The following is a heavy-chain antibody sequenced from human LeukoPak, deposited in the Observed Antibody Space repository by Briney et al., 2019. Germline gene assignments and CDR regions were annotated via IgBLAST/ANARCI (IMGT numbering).Heavy chain of an antibody. CDR3: ARVPWITMIVVPVDAFDI. CDR2: ISAFNGNA. V-gene: IGHV1-18*01. Sequence: ASVKVSCKASGYTFTTYAITWVRQAPGQGLEWMGGISAFNGNANYAQKFQGRVTLTTDTSTRTAYMELRSLRSDDTAVYYCARVPWITMIVVPVDAFDIWGQGTMVTVSS. D-gene: IGHD3-22*01. CDR1: GYTFTTYA. J-gene: IGHJ3*02.